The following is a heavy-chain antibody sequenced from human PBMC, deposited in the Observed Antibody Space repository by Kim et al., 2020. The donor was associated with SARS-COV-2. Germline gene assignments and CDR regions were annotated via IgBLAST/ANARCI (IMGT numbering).Heavy chain of an antibody. V-gene: IGHV4-39*01. CDR2: IYYILST. J-gene: IGHJ4*02. D-gene: IGHD3-22*01. CDR3: ARQMGITMIVVVISTHFDY. Sequence: SETLSLTCTVSGGSISSSSYYWGWIRQPPGKGLEWICSIYYILSTYYNPSLKSRVTLSVDTSTNQFSLKLSSVTAADTAVYYFARQMGITMIVVVISTHFDYWGQGTLVTVSS. CDR1: GGSISSSSYY.